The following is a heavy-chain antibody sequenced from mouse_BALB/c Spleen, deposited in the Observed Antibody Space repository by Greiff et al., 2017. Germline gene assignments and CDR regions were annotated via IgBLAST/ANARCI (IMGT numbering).Heavy chain of an antibody. CDR1: GFAFSSYD. Sequence: EVMLVESGGGLVKPGGSLKLSCAASGFAFSSYDMSWVRQTPEKRLEWVAYISSGGGSNYYPDTVKGRFTIARDNAKNTLYLQMSSLKSEDTAMYYCARHLGDCLEYWGQGTSVTVSS. D-gene: IGHD4-1*01. CDR3: ARHLGDCLEY. V-gene: IGHV5-12-1*01. J-gene: IGHJ4*01. CDR2: ISSGGGSN.